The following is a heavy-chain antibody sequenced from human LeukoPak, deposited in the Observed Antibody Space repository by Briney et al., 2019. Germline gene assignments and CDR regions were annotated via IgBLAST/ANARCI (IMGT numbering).Heavy chain of an antibody. CDR3: AKDRGLGAAAVSYFDY. D-gene: IGHD6-25*01. CDR2: ISYDGSNK. V-gene: IGHV3-30*18. CDR1: GFTFSSYG. Sequence: GGSLRLSCAASGFTFSSYGMHWVRQAPGKGLEWVAVISYDGSNKYYADSVKGRFTISRDNSKNTLYLQMNSLRAEDTAVYYCAKDRGLGAAAVSYFDYWGQGTLVTVSS. J-gene: IGHJ4*02.